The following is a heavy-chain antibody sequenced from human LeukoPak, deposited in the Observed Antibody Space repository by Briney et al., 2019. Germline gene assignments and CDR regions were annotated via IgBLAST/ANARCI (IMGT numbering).Heavy chain of an antibody. CDR1: GYTFTGYY. CDR3: ARDSGDIVVVPAASALDY. J-gene: IGHJ4*02. D-gene: IGHD2-2*01. V-gene: IGHV1-2*02. Sequence: ASVKVSCKASGYTFTGYYMHWVRQAPGQGLEWMGWINPNSGGTNSAQKFQGRATMTRDTSISTAYMELSRLRSDDTAVYYCARDSGDIVVVPAASALDYWGQGTLVTVSS. CDR2: INPNSGGT.